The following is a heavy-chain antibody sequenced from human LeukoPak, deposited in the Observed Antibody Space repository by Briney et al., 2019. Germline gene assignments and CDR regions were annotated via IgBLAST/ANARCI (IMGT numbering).Heavy chain of an antibody. Sequence: GGSLRLSCSASGFTFSSYAMHWVRQAPGKGLEYVSAISSNRGSTYYADSVKGRFTISRDNSKNTLYLQMSSLRAEDTAVYYCVKEASLWFGKFDPWGQGTLVTVSS. J-gene: IGHJ5*02. CDR1: GFTFSSYA. CDR3: VKEASLWFGKFDP. V-gene: IGHV3-64D*06. D-gene: IGHD3-10*01. CDR2: ISSNRGST.